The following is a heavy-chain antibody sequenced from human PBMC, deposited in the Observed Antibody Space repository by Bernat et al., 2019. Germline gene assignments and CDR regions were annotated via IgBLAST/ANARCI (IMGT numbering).Heavy chain of an antibody. J-gene: IGHJ4*02. CDR3: ARHSFDSLTGYLFDY. D-gene: IGHD3-9*01. Sequence: QLQLQESGPGLLKPSETLSLTCTVSGGSISSSSYYWGWIRQPPGKGLEWIGSIYYSGSTYYNPSLKSRVTISVDTSKNQFSLKLSSVTAADTAVYYCARHSFDSLTGYLFDYWGQGTLVTVSS. V-gene: IGHV4-39*01. CDR2: IYYSGST. CDR1: GGSISSSSYY.